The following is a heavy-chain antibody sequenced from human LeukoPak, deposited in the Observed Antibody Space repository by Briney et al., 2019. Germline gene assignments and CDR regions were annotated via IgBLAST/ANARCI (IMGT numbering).Heavy chain of an antibody. J-gene: IGHJ4*02. D-gene: IGHD2-8*02. CDR3: AGELVGRGFYYFDY. V-gene: IGHV4-39*07. CDR2: IYYSGST. Sequence: PSETLSLTCNVSGGSVNTDSYYWGWIRQSPGKGLEWIGTIYYSGSTYFNPSFMSRVIMSLDTSKNQFSLRLTSVTAADTAVYYCAGELVGRGFYYFDYWGQGALVTVSS. CDR1: GGSVNTDSYY.